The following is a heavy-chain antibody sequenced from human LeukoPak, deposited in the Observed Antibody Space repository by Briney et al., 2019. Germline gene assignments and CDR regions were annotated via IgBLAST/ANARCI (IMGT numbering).Heavy chain of an antibody. Sequence: QTGGSLRLSCAASGFTFSSYGMHWVRQAPGKGLEWVAVISYDGSNKYYADSVKGRFTISRDNAKNSLYLQMNSLRAEDTAVYYCARESGWYGSGSSLSFQYNWFDPWGQGTLVTVSS. CDR3: ARESGWYGSGSSLSFQYNWFDP. J-gene: IGHJ5*02. D-gene: IGHD3-10*01. V-gene: IGHV3-30*03. CDR1: GFTFSSYG. CDR2: ISYDGSNK.